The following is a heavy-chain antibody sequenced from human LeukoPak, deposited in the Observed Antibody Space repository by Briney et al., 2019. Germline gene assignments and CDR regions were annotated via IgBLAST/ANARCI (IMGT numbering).Heavy chain of an antibody. D-gene: IGHD6-19*01. J-gene: IGHJ4*02. CDR2: ISASGSGT. CDR1: GFTFTSYA. Sequence: GGSLRLSCEASGFTFTSYAMHWVRQAPGKGLEWVSSISASGSGTFYTDSMNGRFTISRVNAKKTFFLQMKNLRPGDTALYYCAKGRDTSGRQNFDFWGQGTLVTVSS. CDR3: AKGRDTSGRQNFDF. V-gene: IGHV3-23*01.